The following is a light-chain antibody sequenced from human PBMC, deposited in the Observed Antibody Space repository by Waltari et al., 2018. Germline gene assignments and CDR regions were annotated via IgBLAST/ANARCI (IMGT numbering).Light chain of an antibody. CDR1: QSVSSN. CDR2: GAS. CDR3: QQYNNWPLT. Sequence: EIVMTQSPATLSVSPGERATLSCRPNQSVSSNLPWYQQKPGQAPRLLIYGASTRATGIPARLSGSGSGTEFTITISSLQSEDFAVYYCQQYNNWPLTFGGGTKVEIK. V-gene: IGKV3-15*01. J-gene: IGKJ4*01.